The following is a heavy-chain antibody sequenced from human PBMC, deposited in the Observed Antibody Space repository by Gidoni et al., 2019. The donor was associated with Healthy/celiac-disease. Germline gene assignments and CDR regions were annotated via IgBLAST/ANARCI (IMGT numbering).Heavy chain of an antibody. CDR1: VGTFSSYA. Sequence: QVQLVQSGAEVKKPVSSVKVSCKASVGTFSSYAISWVRQAPGQGLEWMGVIIPIFGTANYAQKFQGRVTITADESTSTAYMELSSLRSEDTAVYYCARYSSSWYDFDYWGQGTLVTVSS. CDR3: ARYSSSWYDFDY. V-gene: IGHV1-69*01. CDR2: IIPIFGTA. D-gene: IGHD6-13*01. J-gene: IGHJ4*02.